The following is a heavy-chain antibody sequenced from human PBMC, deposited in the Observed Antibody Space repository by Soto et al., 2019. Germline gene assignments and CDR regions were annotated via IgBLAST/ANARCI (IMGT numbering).Heavy chain of an antibody. CDR2: ISAYSGNT. CDR3: ARDPRTGSYTHASFDY. V-gene: IGHV1-18*01. Sequence: QVQLVQSGAEVKKPGASVKVSCKASGYTFTSYGISWVRQAPGQGLEWMGWISAYSGNTNYAQKVQGRVTMTTDTSTSTAYMQLRSLTAVDTAVYYCARDPRTGSYTHASFDYWGQGTLITVSS. D-gene: IGHD3-9*01. J-gene: IGHJ4*02. CDR1: GYTFTSYG.